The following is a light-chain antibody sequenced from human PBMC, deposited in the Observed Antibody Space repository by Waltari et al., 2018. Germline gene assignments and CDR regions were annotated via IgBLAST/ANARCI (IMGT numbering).Light chain of an antibody. V-gene: IGKV4-1*01. CDR3: QQYYRSRT. Sequence: DIVMTQSPDSLAVSLGERATIPCRTSQSVLYNSNDKNYLAWYQQKPGQPPRLLIYWASTREAGVPDRFSGGGSGTDFTLTISNLQAEDVAVYYCQQYYRSRTFGQGTKVEIK. J-gene: IGKJ1*01. CDR2: WAS. CDR1: QSVLYNSNDKNY.